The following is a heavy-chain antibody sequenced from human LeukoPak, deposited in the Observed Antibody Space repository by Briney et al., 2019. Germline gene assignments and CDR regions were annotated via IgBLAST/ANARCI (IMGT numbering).Heavy chain of an antibody. CDR3: TRDSGTYTWFDP. Sequence: GGSLKLSCAASGFTFSGSAIHWVRQSSGKGLEWVGQIDKKDKGYATATAYAASVKGRFTISRDDSINTAYLQMKSLKTEDTALYYCTRDSGTYTWFDPWGQGTLVTVSS. CDR1: GFTFSGSA. CDR2: IDKKDKGYATAT. V-gene: IGHV3-73*01. D-gene: IGHD1-26*01. J-gene: IGHJ5*02.